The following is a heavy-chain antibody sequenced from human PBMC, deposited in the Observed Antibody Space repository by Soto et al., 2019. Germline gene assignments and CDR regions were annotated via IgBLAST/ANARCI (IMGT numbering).Heavy chain of an antibody. CDR3: ARELLLWGCSGGSCYFGAFDI. CDR2: INPNSGNT. V-gene: IGHV1-8*01. D-gene: IGHD2-15*01. CDR1: GYTFTSYD. J-gene: IGHJ3*02. Sequence: GASVKVSCKASGYTFTSYDINWVRQATGQGLEWMGWINPNSGNTGYAQNFQGRVTMTRDTSASTVYIELSSLRSEDTAVYYCARELLLWGCSGGSCYFGAFDIWGQGTMVTVS.